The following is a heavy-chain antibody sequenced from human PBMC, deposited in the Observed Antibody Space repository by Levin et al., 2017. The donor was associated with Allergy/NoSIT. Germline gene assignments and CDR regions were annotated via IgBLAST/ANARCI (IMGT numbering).Heavy chain of an antibody. CDR2: IYYSGST. CDR3: ARARGDYDSSGYYYAYDYGMDV. CDR1: GGSISSYY. V-gene: IGHV4-59*01. J-gene: IGHJ6*02. Sequence: SQTLSLTCTVSGGSISSYYWSWIRPPPGKGLEWIGYIYYSGSTNYNPSLKSRVTISVDTSKNQFSLKLSSVTAADTAVYYCARARGDYDSSGYYYAYDYGMDVWGQGTTVTVSS. D-gene: IGHD3-22*01.